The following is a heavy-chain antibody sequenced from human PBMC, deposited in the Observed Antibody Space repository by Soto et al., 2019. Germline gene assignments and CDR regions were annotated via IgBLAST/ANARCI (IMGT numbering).Heavy chain of an antibody. D-gene: IGHD3-16*01. J-gene: IGHJ6*02. CDR1: GYTFTRYG. Sequence: QVQLVQSGAEVKNPGASVKVSCKASGYTFTRYGIGWARQAPGQGLEWMGWINTYNGNTNYAQNVQGRVTLTTDTSRSTAYMELRSLRSNDPAIYYCAMVDVYVTPSPQDVWGQVTTVIVSS. CDR3: AMVDVYVTPSPQDV. CDR2: INTYNGNT. V-gene: IGHV1-18*01.